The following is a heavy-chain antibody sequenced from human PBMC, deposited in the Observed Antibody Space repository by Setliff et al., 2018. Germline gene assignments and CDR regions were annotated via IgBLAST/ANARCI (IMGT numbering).Heavy chain of an antibody. CDR3: ARRGWGSSSGDCYSPKGCYYYYMDV. CDR2: IDPADSDT. J-gene: IGHJ6*03. V-gene: IGHV5-51*01. Sequence: GESLKISCKAAGYSFTKYWIGWVRQMPGKGLEWMGMIDPADSDTTYSPSFQGQVTISADKSIGTAYLQWSSLRASDTAIYYCARRGWGSSSGDCYSPKGCYYYYMDVWGKGTTVTVS. CDR1: GYSFTKYW. D-gene: IGHD2-21*02.